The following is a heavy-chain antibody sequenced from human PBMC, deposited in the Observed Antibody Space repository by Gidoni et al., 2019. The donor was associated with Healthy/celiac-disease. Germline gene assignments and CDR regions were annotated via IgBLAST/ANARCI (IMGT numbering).Heavy chain of an antibody. CDR1: GYNFTSYD. D-gene: IGHD3-22*01. CDR3: AIPTQSSGYYYVDY. Sequence: QVQLVQSGAEVKKPGASVKVSCKASGYNFTSYDINSGRQATGQGLEWMGWMNPNSGNTGYAQKFQGRVTMTRNTSISTAYMELSSLRSEDTAVYYCAIPTQSSGYYYVDYWGQGTLVTVSS. V-gene: IGHV1-8*01. CDR2: MNPNSGNT. J-gene: IGHJ4*02.